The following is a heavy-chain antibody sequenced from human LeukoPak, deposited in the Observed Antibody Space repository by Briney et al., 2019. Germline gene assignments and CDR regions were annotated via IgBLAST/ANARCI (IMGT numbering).Heavy chain of an antibody. V-gene: IGHV3-23*01. CDR2: ISYSGANS. Sequence: ETLSLTCTVSGGSISSYYWSWVRQAPGEGLEWVSLISYSGANSYYTDSVRGRFTISRDNSKDTLFLQMNSLRAEDTAIYYCARDMQLSTWGLGTMVTVSS. J-gene: IGHJ3*01. D-gene: IGHD3-16*02. CDR3: ARDMQLST. CDR1: GGSISSYY.